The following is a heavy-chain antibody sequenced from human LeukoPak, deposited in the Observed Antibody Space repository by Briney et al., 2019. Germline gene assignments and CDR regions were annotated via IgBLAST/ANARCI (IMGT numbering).Heavy chain of an antibody. V-gene: IGHV3-23*01. CDR1: RLPFSSYA. CDR3: AKDIAQGYTYGSIEQDY. CDR2: ISESGTGT. Sequence: GGSLSLSCAASRLPFSSYAMSWVRQAPGRGLEWVSAISESGTGTYYAEAVKGRFTISRDNSKNTLSLQMNSLRAEDTAIYYCAKDIAQGYTYGSIEQDYWGQGTLVTVSS. J-gene: IGHJ4*02. D-gene: IGHD5-18*01.